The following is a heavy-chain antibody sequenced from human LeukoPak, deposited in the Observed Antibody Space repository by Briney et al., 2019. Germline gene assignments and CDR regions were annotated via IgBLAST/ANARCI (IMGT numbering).Heavy chain of an antibody. J-gene: IGHJ3*02. CDR2: INPNSGGT. D-gene: IGHD3-10*01. CDR1: GYTFTGYY. V-gene: IGHV1-2*06. CDR3: AKDLTMVRGVIITWAGSDDAFDI. Sequence: ASVKVSCKASGYTFTGYYMHWVRQAPGQGLEWMGRINPNSGGTNYAQKFQGRVTMTRDTSISTAYMELSRLRSDDTAVYYCAKDLTMVRGVIITWAGSDDAFDIWGQGTMVTVSS.